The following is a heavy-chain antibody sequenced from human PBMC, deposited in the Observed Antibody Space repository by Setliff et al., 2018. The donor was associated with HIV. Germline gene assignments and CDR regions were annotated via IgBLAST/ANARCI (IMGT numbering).Heavy chain of an antibody. J-gene: IGHJ4*02. CDR2: IYYSGSN. CDR1: GGSISSNNYY. D-gene: IGHD2-2*01. CDR3: ARQGLVLVPASIDWRLPPSPIDY. Sequence: KASETLSLTCTVSGGSISSNNYYWGWIRQPPGKGLEWIASIYYSGSNYYNPSLKSRITIAVDTSKNQFSLRLSSVTAADTAVYYCARQGLVLVPASIDWRLPPSPIDYWGQGALVTSPQ. V-gene: IGHV4-39*01.